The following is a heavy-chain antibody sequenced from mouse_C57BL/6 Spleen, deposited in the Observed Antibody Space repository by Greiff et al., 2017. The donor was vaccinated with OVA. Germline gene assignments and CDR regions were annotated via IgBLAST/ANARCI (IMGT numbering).Heavy chain of an antibody. CDR1: GYAFTNYL. CDR3: ARYDRDYYAMDY. Sequence: VHLVESGAELVRPGTSVKVSCKASGYAFTNYLIEWVKQRPGQGLEWIGVINPGSGGTNYNEKFKGKATLTADKYSSTAYMQLSSLTSEDSAVYFCARYDRDYYAMDYWGQGTSVTVSS. J-gene: IGHJ4*01. CDR2: INPGSGGT. D-gene: IGHD2-14*01. V-gene: IGHV1-54*01.